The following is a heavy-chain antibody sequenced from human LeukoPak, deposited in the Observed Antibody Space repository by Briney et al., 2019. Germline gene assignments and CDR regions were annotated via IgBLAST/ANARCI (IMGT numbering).Heavy chain of an antibody. Sequence: GASVKVSCKASGYTFTSYGICWVRQAPGQGLEWMGWISAYNCNTKYAQKVQGRVTMTTDTNTTPAYLELRSLRSDDTAVYYCARARRDVDTGRFDYWGQGTLVIVSS. V-gene: IGHV1-18*01. J-gene: IGHJ4*02. CDR3: ARARRDVDTGRFDY. D-gene: IGHD5-18*01. CDR1: GYTFTSYG. CDR2: ISAYNCNT.